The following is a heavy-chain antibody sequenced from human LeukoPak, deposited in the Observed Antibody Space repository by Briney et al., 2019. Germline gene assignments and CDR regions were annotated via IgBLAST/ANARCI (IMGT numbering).Heavy chain of an antibody. CDR1: GGSISSSSYY. Sequence: SETLSPTCTVSGGSISSSSYYWGWIRQPPGKGLEWIGSIYYSGSTSYNPSLKSRVTISVDTSKNQFSLQLNSVTPEDTAVYYCARELDTELRRFVGATHDAFDIWGQGAMVTVSS. V-gene: IGHV4-39*02. CDR2: IYYSGST. J-gene: IGHJ3*02. D-gene: IGHD1-26*01. CDR3: ARELDTELRRFVGATHDAFDI.